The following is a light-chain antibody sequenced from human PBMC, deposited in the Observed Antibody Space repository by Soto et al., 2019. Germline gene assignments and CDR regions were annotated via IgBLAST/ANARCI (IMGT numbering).Light chain of an antibody. Sequence: EIVVTQSPGTLSLSPGERATFSCRASQSISNDHLAWYQQKPGQAPRLLIYGTSNRATGGIADRFSGSGSGTDFTLTISRLEPEDFTVYYCQYYGSSVTFAGGTKVEIK. CDR1: QSISNDH. J-gene: IGKJ4*01. CDR3: QYYGSSVT. V-gene: IGKV3-20*01. CDR2: GTS.